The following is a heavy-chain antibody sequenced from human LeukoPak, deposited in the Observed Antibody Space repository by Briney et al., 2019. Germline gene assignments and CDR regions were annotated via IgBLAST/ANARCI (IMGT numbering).Heavy chain of an antibody. V-gene: IGHV1-46*01. CDR1: GYTFTSYY. D-gene: IGHD4-17*01. J-gene: IGHJ3*02. CDR2: TNPSGGST. Sequence: ASVKVSCKASGYTFTSYYMHWVRQAPGQGLEWMGITNPSGGSTSYAQKFQGRVTMTRDTSTSTVYMELSSLRSEDTAVYYCAREKGGTVTTESNAFDIWGQGTMVTVSS. CDR3: AREKGGTVTTESNAFDI.